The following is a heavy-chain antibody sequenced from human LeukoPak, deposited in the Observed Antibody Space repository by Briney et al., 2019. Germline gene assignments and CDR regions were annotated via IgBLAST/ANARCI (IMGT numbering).Heavy chain of an antibody. CDR3: ATTLYGDYGMYYFDY. CDR1: GFTVSSNY. J-gene: IGHJ4*02. V-gene: IGHV3-53*01. Sequence: GGSLRLSCAASGFTVSSNYMSWVRQAPGKGLEWVSVIYSGGSTYYADSVKGRFTISRDNSKNTLYLQMNSLRAEDTAVYYCATTLYGDYGMYYFDYWGQGTLVTDSS. CDR2: IYSGGST. D-gene: IGHD4-17*01.